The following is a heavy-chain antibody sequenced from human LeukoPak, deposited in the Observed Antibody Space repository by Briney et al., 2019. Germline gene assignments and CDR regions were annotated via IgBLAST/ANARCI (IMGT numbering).Heavy chain of an antibody. D-gene: IGHD2-2*01. V-gene: IGHV1-69*06. CDR3: ARVGCSSTSCPLVYYYYYMDV. Sequence: GSSVKVSCKASGGTFSSYAISWVRQAPGQGLEWMGGIIPIFGTANYAQKFQGRVTITADKSTSTAYMELSSLRSEDTAVYYCARVGCSSTSCPLVYYYYYMDVWGKGTTVTISS. CDR2: IIPIFGTA. CDR1: GGTFSSYA. J-gene: IGHJ6*03.